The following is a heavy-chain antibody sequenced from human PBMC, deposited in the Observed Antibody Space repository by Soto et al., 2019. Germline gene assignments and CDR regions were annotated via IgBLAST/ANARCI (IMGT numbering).Heavy chain of an antibody. CDR3: ARYSDASGFAAFEI. V-gene: IGHV4-38-2*01. CDR1: GYPISNVYY. CDR2: VHHTGSP. D-gene: IGHD3-22*01. J-gene: IGHJ3*02. Sequence: SETLSLTCAVSGYPISNVYYWGWIWQPPGKGLEWIGSVHHTGSPYYNPSLKSRVTISLDTSKNQFSLKLNSVTASDTAVYYCARYSDASGFAAFEIWGQGTMVTVSS.